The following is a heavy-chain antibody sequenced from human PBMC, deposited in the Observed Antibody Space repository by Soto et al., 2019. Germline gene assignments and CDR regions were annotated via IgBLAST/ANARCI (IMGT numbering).Heavy chain of an antibody. V-gene: IGHV3-21*01. D-gene: IGHD3-10*01. CDR3: AREGVQHGSGPYYYYGMDV. CDR2: ISSSSSYI. Sequence: EVQLVESGGGLVKPGGSLRLSCAASGFTFSSYSMNWVRQAPGKGLEWVSSISSSSSYIYYADSVKGRFTISRDNAKNSRYLQMNSLRAEDTAVYYWAREGVQHGSGPYYYYGMDVWGQGTTVTVSS. J-gene: IGHJ6*02. CDR1: GFTFSSYS.